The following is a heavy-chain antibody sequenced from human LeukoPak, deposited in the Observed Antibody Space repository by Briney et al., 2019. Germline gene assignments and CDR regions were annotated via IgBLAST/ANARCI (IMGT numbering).Heavy chain of an antibody. CDR2: INPNSGGT. V-gene: IGHV1-2*04. D-gene: IGHD4-17*01. CDR1: GYTFTGYY. Sequence: ASVKVSCKASGYTFTGYYMHWVRQAPRQGLEWMGWINPNSGGTNYAQKFQGWVTMTRDTSISTAYMELSRLRSDDTAVYYCARDYGDYKFDYWGQGTLVTVSS. J-gene: IGHJ4*02. CDR3: ARDYGDYKFDY.